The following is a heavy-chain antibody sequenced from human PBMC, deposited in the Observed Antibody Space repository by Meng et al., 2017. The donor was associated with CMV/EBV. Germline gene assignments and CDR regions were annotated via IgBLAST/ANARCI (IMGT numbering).Heavy chain of an antibody. D-gene: IGHD2-15*01. CDR3: AGYSEPDY. J-gene: IGHJ4*02. CDR1: GFTFSSYA. V-gene: IGHV3-30-3*01. Sequence: QVQLVESGGGVVQPRRSLRLSCAASGFTFSSYAMHWVRQAPGKGLEWVAVISYDGSNKYYADSVKGRFTISRDNSKNTLYLQMNSLRAEDTAVYYCAGYSEPDYWGQGTLVTVSS. CDR2: ISYDGSNK.